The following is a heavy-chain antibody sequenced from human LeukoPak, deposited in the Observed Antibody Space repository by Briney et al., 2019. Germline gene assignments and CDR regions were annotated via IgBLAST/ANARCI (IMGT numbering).Heavy chain of an antibody. J-gene: IGHJ4*02. Sequence: GGSLRLSCAASGFTFSSYWMSWVRQAPGKGLEWVANIKQDGSEKYYVDSVKGRFTISRDNAKNSLYLQMNSLGAEDTAVYYCARDDMTTVVTLFDYWGQGTLVTVSS. CDR3: ARDDMTTVVTLFDY. CDR2: IKQDGSEK. V-gene: IGHV3-7*01. D-gene: IGHD4-23*01. CDR1: GFTFSSYW.